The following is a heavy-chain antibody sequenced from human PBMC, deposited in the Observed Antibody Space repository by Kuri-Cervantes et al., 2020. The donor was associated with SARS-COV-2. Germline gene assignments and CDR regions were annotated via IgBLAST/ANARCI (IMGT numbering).Heavy chain of an antibody. J-gene: IGHJ5*02. CDR3: ARGGDYYDSSGYYPNWFDP. CDR2: INSDGSST. CDR1: GFTFSSYW. V-gene: IGHV3-74*01. D-gene: IGHD3-22*01. Sequence: GGSLRLSCAASGFTFSSYWMHWVRQAPGKGLVWVSRINSDGSSTSYADSVKGRFTISRDNAKNTLYLQMNSLRAEDTAVYYCARGGDYYDSSGYYPNWFDPWGQGTLVTVSS.